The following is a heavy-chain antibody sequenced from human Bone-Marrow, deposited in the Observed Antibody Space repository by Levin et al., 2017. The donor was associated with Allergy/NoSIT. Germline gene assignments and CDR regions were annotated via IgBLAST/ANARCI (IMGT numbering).Heavy chain of an antibody. CDR3: AVWNMDV. V-gene: IGHV6-1*01. Sequence: SQTLSLTCAISGDTVSSNSAAWNWIRQSPSRGLEWLGRTYYRSKWYNEYALSVRSRITINPDTSKNQVSLQLYSVTPDDTAVYYCAVWNMDVWGQGTAVTVSS. CDR1: GDTVSSNSAA. D-gene: IGHD1-1*01. J-gene: IGHJ6*02. CDR2: TYYRSKWYN.